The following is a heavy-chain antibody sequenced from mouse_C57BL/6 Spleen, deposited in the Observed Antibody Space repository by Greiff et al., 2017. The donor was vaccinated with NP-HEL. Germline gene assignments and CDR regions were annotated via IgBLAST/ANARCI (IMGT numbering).Heavy chain of an antibody. Sequence: VQLQQSGAELVRPGASVTLSCKASGYTFTDYEMHWVKQTPVHGLEWIGAIDPETGGTAYNQKFKGKAILTADKSSSTAYMELRSLTSEDSAVYYCTKPHGYDGDFDVWGTGTTVTVSS. D-gene: IGHD2-2*01. CDR3: TKPHGYDGDFDV. CDR1: GYTFTDYE. V-gene: IGHV1-15*01. J-gene: IGHJ1*03. CDR2: IDPETGGT.